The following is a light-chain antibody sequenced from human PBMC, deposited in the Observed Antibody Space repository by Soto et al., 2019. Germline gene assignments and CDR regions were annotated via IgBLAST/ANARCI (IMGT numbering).Light chain of an antibody. CDR3: QQYNHYVT. V-gene: IGKV1-5*03. CDR2: KVS. J-gene: IGKJ1*01. Sequence: DVQMTQSPSTLSASVGDRVIITCRASEIINTWLAWYQQKPGKAPKLLIYKVSNLENGVPSRFSGSGSGTEFTLTISSLQPDDFATYYCQQYNHYVTFGQGTKVDIK. CDR1: EIINTW.